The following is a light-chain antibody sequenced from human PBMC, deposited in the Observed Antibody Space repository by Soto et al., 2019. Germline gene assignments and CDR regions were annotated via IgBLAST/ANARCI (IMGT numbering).Light chain of an antibody. J-gene: IGKJ2*03. CDR1: QNIRTY. CDR3: QQTYSTLNS. CDR2: TAS. V-gene: IGKV1-39*01. Sequence: DILVTQSPSSLSASVGDRVTITCRARQNIRTYLNWYQQRPGKPPKLLIHTASTLQSGVPSRFSGSGSGTDFTLTISSLQPEDFATYYCQQTYSTLNSFGQGTKLEIK.